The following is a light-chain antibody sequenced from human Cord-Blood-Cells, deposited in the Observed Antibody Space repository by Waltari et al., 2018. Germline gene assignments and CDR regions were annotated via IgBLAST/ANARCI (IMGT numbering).Light chain of an antibody. CDR3: QQSYSTPWT. Sequence: DIQITQSQSYLSASVGDRVTITCRASQSISSYLNWYQQKPGKAPKLLIYAASSLQSGVPSRFSGSGSGTDFTLTISSLQPEDFATYYCQQSYSTPWTFGQGTKVEIK. J-gene: IGKJ1*01. CDR2: AAS. V-gene: IGKV1-39*01. CDR1: QSISSY.